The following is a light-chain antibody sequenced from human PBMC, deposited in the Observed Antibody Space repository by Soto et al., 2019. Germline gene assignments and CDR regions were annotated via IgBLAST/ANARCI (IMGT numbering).Light chain of an antibody. V-gene: IGKV3-15*01. J-gene: IGKJ1*01. Sequence: EILLTQSPATLSLSPGERATLSCRASQSVSSYLAWYQQKPGQAPRLLIHGATTRATGIPARFSGSGSGTEFTLTISSLQSEDFEVYYCQQYNNWPRTFGQGTKVDIK. CDR1: QSVSSY. CDR2: GAT. CDR3: QQYNNWPRT.